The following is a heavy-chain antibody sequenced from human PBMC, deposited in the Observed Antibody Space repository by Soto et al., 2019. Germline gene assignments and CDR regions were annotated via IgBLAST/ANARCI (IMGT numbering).Heavy chain of an antibody. Sequence: ASVKVSCKASGYTFTSYYMHWVRQAPGQGLEWMGIINPSGGSTSYAQKFQGRVTMTRDTSTSTVYMELSSLRSEDTAVYYCAREIHSNHDFWSGYYTDIYYYYYGMDVWGQGTTVTVSS. D-gene: IGHD3-3*01. CDR3: AREIHSNHDFWSGYYTDIYYYYYGMDV. CDR2: INPSGGST. CDR1: GYTFTSYY. V-gene: IGHV1-46*01. J-gene: IGHJ6*02.